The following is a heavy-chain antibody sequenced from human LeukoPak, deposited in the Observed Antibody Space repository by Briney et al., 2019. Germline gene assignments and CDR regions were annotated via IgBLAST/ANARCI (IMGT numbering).Heavy chain of an antibody. Sequence: GGSLRLSCAASGFTFSSYWMHWVRQAPGQGLVWVSRIKSDGSTNYADSVKGRFTISRDNAKNTVSLQMNSLRAEDTGVYYCARAPSEIGGYYPEYFRHWGQGTLVTVSS. D-gene: IGHD3-22*01. J-gene: IGHJ1*01. CDR3: ARAPSEIGGYYPEYFRH. V-gene: IGHV3-74*01. CDR1: GFTFSSYW. CDR2: IKSDGST.